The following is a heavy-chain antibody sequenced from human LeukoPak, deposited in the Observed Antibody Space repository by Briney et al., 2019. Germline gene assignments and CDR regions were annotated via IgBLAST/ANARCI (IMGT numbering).Heavy chain of an antibody. J-gene: IGHJ4*02. V-gene: IGHV1-8*01. CDR1: GYTFTSYD. CDR2: MNPNSGNT. Sequence: ASVKVSCKASGYTFTSYDINWVRQATGQGLEWVGWMNPNSGNTGYAQKIQGRATMTRNTSIRTPYMELSSLRSEDTALYYCARAGYCSGGSCFPYWGPGTLVTVSS. D-gene: IGHD2-15*01. CDR3: ARAGYCSGGSCFPY.